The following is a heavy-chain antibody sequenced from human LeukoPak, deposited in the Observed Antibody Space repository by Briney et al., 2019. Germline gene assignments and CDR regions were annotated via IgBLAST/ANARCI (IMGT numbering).Heavy chain of an antibody. D-gene: IGHD2-15*01. J-gene: IGHJ3*02. CDR1: GFTFSSYA. Sequence: GGSLRLSCAASGFTFSSYAMSWVRQAPGKGLEWVSVIYSGGGAYYADSVKGRFTISRDNSKNTLYLQMNGLGAEDTAVYYCAREQYCSGGDCYRNDAFDIWGQGTMVTVSS. V-gene: IGHV3-66*01. CDR2: IYSGGGA. CDR3: AREQYCSGGDCYRNDAFDI.